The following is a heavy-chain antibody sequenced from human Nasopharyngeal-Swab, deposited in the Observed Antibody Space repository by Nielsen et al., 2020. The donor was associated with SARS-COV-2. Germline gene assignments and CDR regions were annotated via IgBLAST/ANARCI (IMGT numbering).Heavy chain of an antibody. V-gene: IGHV3-23*03. CDR1: GFNFSNYA. CDR3: AKDPDGSYPPYYFDS. Sequence: GESLKISCAASGFNFSNYAMSWVRQAPGKGLEWVSVIYSGCSSTLFADSVKGRFTISRDDSKNTLYLQMHRLRVEDTAVYYCAKDPDGSYPPYYFDSWGQGSLVTVSS. D-gene: IGHD3-10*01. J-gene: IGHJ4*02. CDR2: IYSGCSST.